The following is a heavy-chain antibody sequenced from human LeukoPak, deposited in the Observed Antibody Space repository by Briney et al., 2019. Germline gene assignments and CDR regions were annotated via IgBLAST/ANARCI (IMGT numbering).Heavy chain of an antibody. J-gene: IGHJ4*02. D-gene: IGHD3-3*01. CDR3: AREIFGARAFEY. CDR1: GVSISTNTW. Sequence: SETLSLTCAVSGVSISTNTWWSWVRQPPGKGLEWIGEIFHSESTNYNPSLQSRLTISPDKSQNQSSLRLTSMTAADTAVYYCAREIFGARAFEYWGQGILVTVSS. CDR2: IFHSEST. V-gene: IGHV4-4*02.